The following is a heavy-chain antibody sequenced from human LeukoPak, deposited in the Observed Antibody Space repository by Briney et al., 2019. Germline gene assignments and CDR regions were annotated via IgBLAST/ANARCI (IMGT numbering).Heavy chain of an antibody. D-gene: IGHD3-16*01. CDR3: ARDRDMITFGGASDY. V-gene: IGHV3-21*01. CDR1: GFTLSSYS. Sequence: PGGSLRLSCAASGFTLSSYSMNWVRQAPGKGLEWVSSISSSSSYIYYADSVKGRFTISRDNAKNSLYLQMNSLRAEDTAVYYCARDRDMITFGGASDYWGQGTLVTVSS. J-gene: IGHJ4*02. CDR2: ISSSSSYI.